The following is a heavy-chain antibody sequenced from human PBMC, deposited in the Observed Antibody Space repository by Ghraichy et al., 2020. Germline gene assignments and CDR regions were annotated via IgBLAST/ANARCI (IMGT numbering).Heavy chain of an antibody. CDR1: GYTFTSYG. V-gene: IGHV1-18*01. CDR2: ISAYNGNT. CDR3: ARDCTFDSSSEGSGGNYYFDY. D-gene: IGHD6-6*01. Sequence: ASVKVSCKASGYTFTSYGISWVRQAPGQGLEWMGWISAYNGNTNYAQKLQGRVTMTTDTSTSTAYMELRSLRSDDTAVYYCARDCTFDSSSEGSGGNYYFDYWGQGTLVTVSS. J-gene: IGHJ4*02.